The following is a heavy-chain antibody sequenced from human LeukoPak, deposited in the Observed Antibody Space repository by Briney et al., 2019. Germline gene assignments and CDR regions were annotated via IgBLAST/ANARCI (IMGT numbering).Heavy chain of an antibody. CDR1: GYSFTSHW. Sequence: GESLKISCKGSGYGSGYSFTSHWIAWVRQMPGKGLEWMGIIYPRDSNTIYSPSFQGQVTISVDTSINTAYLQWISLRASDTAMYYCARHPIAAGGAYNWFDPWGQGTLVTVSS. J-gene: IGHJ5*02. CDR3: ARHPIAAGGAYNWFDP. CDR2: IYPRDSNT. D-gene: IGHD6-13*01. V-gene: IGHV5-51*01.